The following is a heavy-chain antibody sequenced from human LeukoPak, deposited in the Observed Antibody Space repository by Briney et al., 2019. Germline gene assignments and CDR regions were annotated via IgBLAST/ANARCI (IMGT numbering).Heavy chain of an antibody. Sequence: GGSLRLSCAASGFTFSSYSMNWVRQAPGRGLKWVAVISYDGSNKYYADSVKGRFTISRDNSKNTLYLQMNSLRAEDTAVYYCARDRQLVRSDYWGQGTLVTVSS. V-gene: IGHV3-30*03. CDR3: ARDRQLVRSDY. CDR2: ISYDGSNK. J-gene: IGHJ4*02. CDR1: GFTFSSYS. D-gene: IGHD6-13*01.